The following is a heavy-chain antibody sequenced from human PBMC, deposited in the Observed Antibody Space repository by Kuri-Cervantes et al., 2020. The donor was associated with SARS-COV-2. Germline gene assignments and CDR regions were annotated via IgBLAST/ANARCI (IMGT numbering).Heavy chain of an antibody. Sequence: SCAVSGGSISSSNWWSWVRQPPGKGLEWIGEIYHSGSTNYNPSLKSRVTISVDKSKNQFSLKLSSVTAADTAVYYCARDQIREIDAFDIWGQGTMVTVSS. J-gene: IGHJ3*02. CDR1: GGSISSSNW. D-gene: IGHD5-24*01. CDR2: IYHSGST. CDR3: ARDQIREIDAFDI. V-gene: IGHV4-4*02.